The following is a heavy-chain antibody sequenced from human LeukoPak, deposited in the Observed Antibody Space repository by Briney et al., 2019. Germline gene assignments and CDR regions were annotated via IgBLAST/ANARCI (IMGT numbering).Heavy chain of an antibody. D-gene: IGHD3-10*01. V-gene: IGHV3-23*01. J-gene: IGHJ6*02. CDR1: GFTFSSAA. CDR3: AKLAMVRGVIKYYYYGMDV. CDR2: ISSSGGST. Sequence: GGSLRLSCAASGFTFSSAAMSWVRQAPGKGLEWVSIISSSGGSTYYADSVKGRFTISRDNSKNTLYLQMNSLRAEDTAVYYCAKLAMVRGVIKYYYYGMDVWGQGTTVTVSS.